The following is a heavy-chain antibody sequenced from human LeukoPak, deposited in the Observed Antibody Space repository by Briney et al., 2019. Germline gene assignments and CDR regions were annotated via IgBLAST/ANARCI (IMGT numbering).Heavy chain of an antibody. V-gene: IGHV3-23*01. CDR3: AKDSRVTMIGSYYADY. Sequence: GGSLRLPCSVSGLPYSCYAMIGVRQAREKGLECVSAISGSGGSTYYADSVRGRFTISRDNSKNTLYLQMNSLRAEDTAVYYCAKDSRVTMIGSYYADYWGQGTLVTVSS. D-gene: IGHD1-26*01. CDR2: ISGSGGST. CDR1: GLPYSCYA. J-gene: IGHJ4*02.